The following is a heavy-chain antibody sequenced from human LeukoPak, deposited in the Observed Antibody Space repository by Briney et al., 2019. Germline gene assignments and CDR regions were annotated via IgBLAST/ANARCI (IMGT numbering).Heavy chain of an antibody. D-gene: IGHD6-6*01. CDR1: GYTFTAYY. V-gene: IGHV1-2*02. Sequence: ASVKVSCMASGYTFTAYYMHWVRQAPGQGLEWMGWINPNSGGTNYAQKFQGRVTMTRDTSISTAYMELSRLRSDDTAVYYCARLIAARVPFDYWGQGTLVTVSS. CDR3: ARLIAARVPFDY. CDR2: INPNSGGT. J-gene: IGHJ4*02.